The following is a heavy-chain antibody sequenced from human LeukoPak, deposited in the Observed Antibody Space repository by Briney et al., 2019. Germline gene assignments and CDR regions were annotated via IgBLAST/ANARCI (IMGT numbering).Heavy chain of an antibody. CDR1: GFTFSSYA. CDR3: ARVAWFGESEDY. Sequence: TGGSLRLSCAASGFTFSSYAMSWVRQAPGKGLEWVSAISGSGGSTYYADSVKGRFTISRDNAKNSLYLQMNSLRAEDTAVYYCARVAWFGESEDYWGQGTLVTVSS. J-gene: IGHJ4*02. CDR2: ISGSGGST. V-gene: IGHV3-23*01. D-gene: IGHD3-10*01.